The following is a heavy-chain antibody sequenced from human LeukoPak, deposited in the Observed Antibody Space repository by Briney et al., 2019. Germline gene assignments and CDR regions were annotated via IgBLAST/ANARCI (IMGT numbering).Heavy chain of an antibody. J-gene: IGHJ6*03. CDR2: IYYSGST. CDR3: ARLERGYSGYNTFYCYYMDV. D-gene: IGHD5-12*01. Sequence: SETLSLTCAVYGGSFSGYYWGWIRQPPGKGLEWIGSIYYSGSTYYNPSLKSRVTISVDTSKNQFSLKLSSVTAADTAVYYCARLERGYSGYNTFYCYYMDVWGKGTTVTVSS. V-gene: IGHV4-39*01. CDR1: GGSFSGYY.